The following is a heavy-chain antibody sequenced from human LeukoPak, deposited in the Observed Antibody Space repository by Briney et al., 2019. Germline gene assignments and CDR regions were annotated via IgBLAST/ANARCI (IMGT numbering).Heavy chain of an antibody. V-gene: IGHV1-24*01. J-gene: IGHJ4*02. CDR1: GYTLTELS. CDR3: ATDPHYYDSSGPY. CDR2: FDPEDGET. D-gene: IGHD3-22*01. Sequence: TSVKVSCKVSGYTLTELSMHWVRQAPGKGLEWMGGFDPEDGETIYAQKFQGRVTMTEDTSTDTAYMELSSLRSEDTAVYYCATDPHYYDSSGPYWGQGTLVTVSS.